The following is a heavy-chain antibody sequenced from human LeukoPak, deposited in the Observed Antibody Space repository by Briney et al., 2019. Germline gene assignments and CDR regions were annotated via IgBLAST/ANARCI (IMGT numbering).Heavy chain of an antibody. V-gene: IGHV3-48*04. Sequence: GGSLRLSCAASGFTFSSYAMSWVRQAPGKGLEWVSYISSSGSTIYYADSVKGRFTISRDNAKNSLYLQMNSLRAEDTAVYYCARVPAAADNYGMDVWGQGTTVTVSS. CDR2: ISSSGSTI. CDR3: ARVPAAADNYGMDV. CDR1: GFTFSSYA. D-gene: IGHD2-2*01. J-gene: IGHJ6*02.